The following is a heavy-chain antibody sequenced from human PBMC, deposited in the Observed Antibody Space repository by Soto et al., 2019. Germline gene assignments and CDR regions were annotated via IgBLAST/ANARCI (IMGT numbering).Heavy chain of an antibody. D-gene: IGHD6-6*01. CDR3: ARERMASSSSFDY. CDR2: IYYSGST. CDR1: GGSISSYY. Sequence: SETLSLTCTVSGGSISSYYWSWIRQPPGKGLEWIGHIYYSGSTNYNPSLKSRVTISVDTSKNQFSLKLSSVTAADTAVYYCARERMASSSSFDYWGQGTLVTVSS. V-gene: IGHV4-59*01. J-gene: IGHJ4*02.